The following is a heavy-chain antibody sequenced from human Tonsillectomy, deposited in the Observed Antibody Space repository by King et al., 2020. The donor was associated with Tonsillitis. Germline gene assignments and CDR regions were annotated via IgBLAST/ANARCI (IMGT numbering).Heavy chain of an antibody. CDR1: GASTNTGDYY. CDR3: VADYGDWGAFDI. CDR2: IYYSGST. Sequence: HVQLQESGPGLVKPSQTLSLTCTVSGASTNTGDYYWTWIRQPPGEGLECIGYIYYSGSTYYNPSLKSRVTISLDTSKNQFSLRMRSVTAADTAVYYCVADYGDWGAFDIWGQGTMVTVSS. D-gene: IGHD4-17*01. V-gene: IGHV4-30-4*01. J-gene: IGHJ3*02.